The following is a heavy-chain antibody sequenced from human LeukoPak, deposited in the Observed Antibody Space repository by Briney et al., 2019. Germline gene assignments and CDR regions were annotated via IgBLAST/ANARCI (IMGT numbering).Heavy chain of an antibody. CDR2: IYYSGST. Sequence: SETLSLTCTVSGGSISSSSYYWGWIRQPPGKGLEWIGSIYYSGSTYYNPSLKSRVTISVDTSKNQFSLKLSSVTAADTAVYYCARHIPPFDPWGQGTLVTVSS. J-gene: IGHJ5*02. CDR1: GGSISSSSYY. D-gene: IGHD2-21*01. V-gene: IGHV4-39*01. CDR3: ARHIPPFDP.